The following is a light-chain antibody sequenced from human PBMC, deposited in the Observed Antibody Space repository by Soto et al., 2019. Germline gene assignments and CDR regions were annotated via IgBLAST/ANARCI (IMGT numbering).Light chain of an antibody. CDR1: QSVSSY. CDR2: DAS. Sequence: EIVLTQSPATLSLPPGERATLSCRASQSVSSYLAWYQQKPGQAPRLLIYDASNRATGIPARFSGSGSGTDFTLTISSLEPEDFAVYYCQPRSNWPQLTTIGGGTKVEIK. J-gene: IGKJ4*01. CDR3: QPRSNWPQLTT. V-gene: IGKV3-11*01.